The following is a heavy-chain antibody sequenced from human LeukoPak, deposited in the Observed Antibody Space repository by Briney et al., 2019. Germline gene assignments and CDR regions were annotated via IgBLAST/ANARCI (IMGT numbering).Heavy chain of an antibody. CDR3: VRDVGGFHFDS. CDR2: IKEDGSQT. CDR1: GFRVGSFW. Sequence: GGSLRLSCAASGFRVGSFWMTWIRQAPGKGLEWVGHIKEDGSQTNSIDSVTGRFTISRDNTNDSLYLKMNSLIAEDTVVYFCVRDVGGFHFDSWGQGILVTVSS. V-gene: IGHV3-7*01. J-gene: IGHJ4*02. D-gene: IGHD2-15*01.